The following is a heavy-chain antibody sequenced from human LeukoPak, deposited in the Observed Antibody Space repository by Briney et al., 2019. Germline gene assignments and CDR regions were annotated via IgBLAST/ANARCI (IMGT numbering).Heavy chain of an antibody. J-gene: IGHJ4*02. CDR3: ARGRTGYSYGSFDY. Sequence: GGSLRLSCAASGFTFSSYAMSWVRQAPGKGLEWVSTITGSGGTTFYADSVKGRFTISRDNAKNSLYLQMNSLRAEDTAVYYCARGRTGYSYGSFDYWGQGTLVTVSS. V-gene: IGHV3-23*01. D-gene: IGHD5-18*01. CDR2: ITGSGGTT. CDR1: GFTFSSYA.